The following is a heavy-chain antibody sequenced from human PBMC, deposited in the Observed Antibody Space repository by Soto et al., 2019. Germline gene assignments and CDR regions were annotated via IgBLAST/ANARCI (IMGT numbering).Heavy chain of an antibody. CDR2: ISSSGSTI. CDR1: GFTFISYE. J-gene: IGHJ4*02. CDR3: ASIPYSSSWFPFDY. D-gene: IGHD6-13*01. V-gene: IGHV3-48*03. Sequence: PGGSLRLSCAASGFTFISYEMNWVRQAPGKGLEWVSYISSSGSTIYYADSVKGRFTISRDNAKNSLYLQMNSLRAEDTAVYYCASIPYSSSWFPFDYWGQGTLVTVSS.